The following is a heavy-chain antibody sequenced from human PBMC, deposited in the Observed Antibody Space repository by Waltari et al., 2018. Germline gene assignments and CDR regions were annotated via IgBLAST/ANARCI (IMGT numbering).Heavy chain of an antibody. CDR1: GFTFGSCA. Sequence: QVQLVESGGGVVQPGRSLRLSCAASGFTFGSCAMPWVRQAPGKGLEWGEVIWSDGSYQYYADSGKGRFTVSRDNSKTTAYLQMTSLRAEDTAVYYCARALGSGSFLIDYWGQGTLVTVSS. CDR3: ARALGSGSFLIDY. V-gene: IGHV3-33*01. J-gene: IGHJ4*02. CDR2: IWSDGSYQ. D-gene: IGHD3-10*01.